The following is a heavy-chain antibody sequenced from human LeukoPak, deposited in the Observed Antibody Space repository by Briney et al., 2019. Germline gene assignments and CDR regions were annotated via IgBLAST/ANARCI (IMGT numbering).Heavy chain of an antibody. V-gene: IGHV3-30*14. CDR2: IPHDGTNK. CDR3: ASEDVDTGDF. Sequence: GRSLRLSCAASGFSFSNSAIHWVRQSPAKGLEWLAFIPHDGTNKYYSDSVEGRFTVSRHNSLNTAHLQVNSLRPEDTAIYYCASEDVDTGDFWGQGTLVTVSS. CDR1: GFSFSNSA. D-gene: IGHD5-18*01. J-gene: IGHJ4*02.